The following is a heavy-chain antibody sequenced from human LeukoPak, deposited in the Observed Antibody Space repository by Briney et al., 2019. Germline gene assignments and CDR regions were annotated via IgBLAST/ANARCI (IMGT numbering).Heavy chain of an antibody. CDR3: AGGDSGSYSNDFDY. CDR1: GGSISSYY. CDR2: IYYSGST. Sequence: SETLSLTCTVSGGSISSYYWSWIRQPPRKGLEWIGYIYYSGSTNYNPSLKSRVTISVDTSKNQFSLKLSSVTAADTAVYYCAGGDSGSYSNDFDYWGQGTVVTVSS. D-gene: IGHD1-26*01. J-gene: IGHJ4*02. V-gene: IGHV4-59*01.